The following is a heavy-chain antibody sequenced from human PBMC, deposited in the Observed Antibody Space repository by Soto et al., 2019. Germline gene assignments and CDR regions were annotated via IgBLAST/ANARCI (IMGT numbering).Heavy chain of an antibody. CDR3: AGRLTTAASLDY. Sequence: VQLVESGGGLIQPGGSLRLSCAASGFSVSNNHMTWIRQTAGKGLELVSFIHGGGSTSYADSVKGRFTISRDNSKNTLYLQMDRLRAEDMAIYYCAGRLTTAASLDYRGQGPLVTVSS. V-gene: IGHV3-53*01. CDR1: GFSVSNNH. J-gene: IGHJ4*02. CDR2: IHGGGST. D-gene: IGHD3-16*01.